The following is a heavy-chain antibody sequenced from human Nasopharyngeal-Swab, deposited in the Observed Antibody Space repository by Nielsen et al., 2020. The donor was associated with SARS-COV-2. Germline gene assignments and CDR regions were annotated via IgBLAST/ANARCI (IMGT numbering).Heavy chain of an antibody. CDR3: VRGRGLRFLASYYFDY. CDR2: INGYNRDT. D-gene: IGHD3-3*01. J-gene: IGHJ4*02. Sequence: ASVKVSCKASGYTFSDYGISWVRQAPGQGLEGMGWINGYNRDTNYVQNLQGRVTITTDTSTTTAYMELRSLRYDDTAVYYCVRGRGLRFLASYYFDYWGQGTLVTVSS. CDR1: GYTFSDYG. V-gene: IGHV1-18*04.